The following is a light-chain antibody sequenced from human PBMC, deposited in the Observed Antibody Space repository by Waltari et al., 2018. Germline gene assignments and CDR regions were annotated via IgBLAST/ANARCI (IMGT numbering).Light chain of an antibody. CDR1: QSVSIY. J-gene: IGKJ2*01. CDR3: QQRRHWPSYT. V-gene: IGKV3-11*01. CDR2: DTS. Sequence: IVLTQSPATLSLSPGERATLSCRASQSVSIYLAWYQQKPGRSPRLLIYDTSNRAAGVPARFTGSWSATDFTLTISSLEPDDFAVYYCQQRRHWPSYTFGQGTRLEIK.